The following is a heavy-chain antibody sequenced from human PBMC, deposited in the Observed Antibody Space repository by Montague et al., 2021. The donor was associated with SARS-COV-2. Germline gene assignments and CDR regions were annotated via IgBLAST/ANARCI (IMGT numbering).Heavy chain of an antibody. CDR1: GESVSSYY. D-gene: IGHD5-12*01. Sequence: SETLSLTCAVSGESVSSYYWCWIRHPPAKGLEWIGEVNHSGSTDYDPSPNSRVTISVHTSRNQFSLALSPVTAADTAVYYCSRCSLDGGYSGYEVCYFDFWGQGTLVTVSS. CDR2: VNHSGST. V-gene: IGHV4-34*01. CDR3: SRCSLDGGYSGYEVCYFDF. J-gene: IGHJ4*02.